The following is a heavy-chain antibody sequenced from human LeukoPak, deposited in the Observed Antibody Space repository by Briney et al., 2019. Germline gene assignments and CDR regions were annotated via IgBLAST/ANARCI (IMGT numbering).Heavy chain of an antibody. CDR1: GFTFSSYA. CDR3: AKMGNPATVTTDY. J-gene: IGHJ4*02. D-gene: IGHD4-17*01. CDR2: IYYSGST. V-gene: IGHV4-59*08. Sequence: GSLRLSCAASGFTFSSYAMSWIRQPPGKGLEWIGYIYYSGSTNYNPSLKSRVTISVDTSKNQFSLKLSSVTAADTAVYFCAKMGNPATVTTDYWGQGTLVAVSS.